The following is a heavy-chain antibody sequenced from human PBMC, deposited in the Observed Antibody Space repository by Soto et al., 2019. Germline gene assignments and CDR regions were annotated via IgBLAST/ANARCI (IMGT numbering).Heavy chain of an antibody. CDR2: IIPILGIA. D-gene: IGHD6-13*01. J-gene: IGHJ5*02. CDR3: ARSPLYRRSQAKWFDH. V-gene: IGHV1-69*02. Sequence: QVQLVQSGAEVKKPGSSLKVSCNASGCTFSSYTISWVRQAPGQGLEWMGRIIPILGIANYAQKFKGRVTITADKYTSKAYMELSSLRSEDTAVYYCARSPLYRRSQAKWFDHWGQGTLVTVSS. CDR1: GCTFSSYT.